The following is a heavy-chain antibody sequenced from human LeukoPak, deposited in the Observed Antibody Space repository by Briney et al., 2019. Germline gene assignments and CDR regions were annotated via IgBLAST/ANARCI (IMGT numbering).Heavy chain of an antibody. CDR1: GGSITQTNY. V-gene: IGHV4-4*02. J-gene: IGHJ4*02. D-gene: IGHD3-22*01. CDR2: VNLQGST. Sequence: SETLSLTCDVSGGSITQTNYWTWVRQPPGKGLEWIGEVNLQGSTNYNPSLMGRVAISVDTSENHVSLQLTSVTAADTAVYYCARDPFYYDSSGHDFDYWGQGTLVTVSS. CDR3: ARDPFYYDSSGHDFDY.